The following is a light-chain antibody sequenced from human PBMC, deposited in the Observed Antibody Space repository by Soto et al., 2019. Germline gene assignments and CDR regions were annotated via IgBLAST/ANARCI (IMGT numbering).Light chain of an antibody. CDR3: SSYTTSSTLGAV. J-gene: IGLJ2*01. Sequence: QSALTQPASVSGSPGQSITISCTGTSSDVGGYNYVSWYQQNPGKAPELMIYDVSNRPSGVSNRFSGSKSGNTASLTISGLQAEDEADYYCSSYTTSSTLGAVFGGGTKLTVL. CDR2: DVS. V-gene: IGLV2-14*03. CDR1: SSDVGGYNY.